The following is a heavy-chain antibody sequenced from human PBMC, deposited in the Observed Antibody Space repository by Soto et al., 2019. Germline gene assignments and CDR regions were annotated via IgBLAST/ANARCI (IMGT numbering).Heavy chain of an antibody. J-gene: IGHJ4*02. V-gene: IGHV1-18*04. CDR2: ISAYNGNT. CDR3: ARVRYYDSSGYYYFDY. D-gene: IGHD3-22*01. Sequence: ASVKVSCKASGYTFTGYGISWVRQAPGQGLEWMGWISAYNGNTNYAQKLQGRVTMTTDTSTSTAYMELRSLRSDDTAVYYCARVRYYDSSGYYYFDYWGQGTLVTVSS. CDR1: GYTFTGYG.